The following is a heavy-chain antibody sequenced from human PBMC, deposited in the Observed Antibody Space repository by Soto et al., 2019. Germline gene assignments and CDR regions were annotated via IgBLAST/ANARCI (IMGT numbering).Heavy chain of an antibody. CDR2: IYYSGST. CDR1: GGSISSSSYY. CDR3: AKGGSGSYSNAFDI. J-gene: IGHJ3*02. V-gene: IGHV4-39*01. Sequence: PSETLSLTCXVXGGSISSSSYYWGWIRQPPGKGLEWIGSIYYSGSTYYNPSLKSRVTISVDTSKNQFSLKLSSVTAADTAVYYCAKGGSGSYSNAFDIWGQGTMVTVS. D-gene: IGHD3-10*01.